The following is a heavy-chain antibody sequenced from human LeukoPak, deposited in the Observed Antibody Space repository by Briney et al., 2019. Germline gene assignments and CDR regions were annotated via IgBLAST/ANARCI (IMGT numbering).Heavy chain of an antibody. CDR3: ARYSSGYRDAFDI. D-gene: IGHD3-22*01. J-gene: IGHJ3*02. CDR2: IYYSGST. CDR1: WCSISCYF. V-gene: IGHV4-59*01. Sequence: EDLSLTLTFSWCSISCYFLGLIPPPPRKGMGWIGYIYYSGSTNYNPSLKSRVTISVDTSKNQFSLKLSSVTAADTAVYYCARYSSGYRDAFDIWGQGTMVTVSS.